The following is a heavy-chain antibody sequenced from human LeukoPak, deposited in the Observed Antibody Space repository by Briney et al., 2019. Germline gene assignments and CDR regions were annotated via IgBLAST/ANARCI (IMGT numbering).Heavy chain of an antibody. D-gene: IGHD4-17*01. CDR3: AKAIGGDYGYFDL. V-gene: IGHV3-33*06. J-gene: IGHJ2*01. CDR2: IWYDGSNK. CDR1: GFTFSSYG. Sequence: PGRSLRLSCAASGFTFSSYGMHWVRQAPGKGMEWVAVIWYDGSNKYYADSVKGRFTISGDNSKNTLYLQMNGLRAEDTAVYYCAKAIGGDYGYFDLWGRGTLVTVSS.